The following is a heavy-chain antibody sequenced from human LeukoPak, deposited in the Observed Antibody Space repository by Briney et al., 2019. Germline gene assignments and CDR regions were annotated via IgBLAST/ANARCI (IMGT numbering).Heavy chain of an antibody. CDR3: ARAPADYGDHALNY. CDR1: GGSISSSSYY. J-gene: IGHJ4*02. D-gene: IGHD4-17*01. CDR2: IYYSGST. V-gene: IGHV4-39*07. Sequence: PSETLSLTCTVSGGSISSSSYYWGWIRQPPGKGLEWIGSIYYSGSTYYNPSLKSRVTISVDTSKNQFSLKLSSVTAADTAVYYCARAPADYGDHALNYWGQGTLVTVPS.